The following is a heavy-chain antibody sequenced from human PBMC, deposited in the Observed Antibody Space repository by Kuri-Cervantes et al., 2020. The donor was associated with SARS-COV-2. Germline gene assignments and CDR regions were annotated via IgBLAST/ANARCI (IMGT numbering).Heavy chain of an antibody. CDR2: ISSSSSYI. J-gene: IGHJ4*02. Sequence: GESLKISCAASGFSFSTYSMNWVRQAPGKGLEWVASISSSSSYIYYADSLRGRFTISRDNSQNTLYLQMKSLRTEDTALYYCARDRVGVHDSWGQGTLVTVSS. V-gene: IGHV3-21*01. CDR3: ARDRVGVHDS. CDR1: GFSFSTYS. D-gene: IGHD2-21*01.